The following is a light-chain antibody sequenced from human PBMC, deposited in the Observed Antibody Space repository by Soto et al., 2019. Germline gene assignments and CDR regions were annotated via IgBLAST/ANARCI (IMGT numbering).Light chain of an antibody. V-gene: IGLV2-23*01. J-gene: IGLJ2*01. CDR2: DGS. CDR1: STDIDNYSF. CDR3: CSHAGGYTSVL. Sequence: QSALTQPASVSGSPGQSITISCSGTSTDIDNYSFVSWYQQHPGQAPKLIIYDGSERPSGVSNRFSGSRSDNTASLTISGLQPQDEADYYCCSHAGGYTSVLFGGGTKLTVL.